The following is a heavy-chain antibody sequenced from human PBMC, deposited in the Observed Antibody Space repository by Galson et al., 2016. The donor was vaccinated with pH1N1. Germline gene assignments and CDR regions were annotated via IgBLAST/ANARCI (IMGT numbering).Heavy chain of an antibody. D-gene: IGHD2-2*01. V-gene: IGHV3-30*03. J-gene: IGHJ6*02. CDR3: ATLGGDIVVVPDATDYYYGVDV. Sequence: SLRLSCAASGFSSSNSGMHWVRQAPGRGLEWVAVISHAGSKKLYADSVKGPFTISRDHSQNTLYLQMTSLRVEDTAVYYCATLGGDIVVVPDATDYYYGVDVWGQGTTVSVSS. CDR1: GFSSSNSG. CDR2: ISHAGSKK.